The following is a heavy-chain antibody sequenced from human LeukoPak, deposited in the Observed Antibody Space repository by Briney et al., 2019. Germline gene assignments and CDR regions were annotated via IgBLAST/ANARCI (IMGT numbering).Heavy chain of an antibody. Sequence: SETLSLTCAVYGGSFSGYYWSWIRQPPGKGLEWIGEINHSGSTNYNPSLKSRVTISVDTSKNQFSLKLSSVTAADTAVYYCARGGQTYYYDSGGYKRFDPWGQGTLVTVSS. J-gene: IGHJ5*02. CDR1: GGSFSGYY. D-gene: IGHD3-22*01. CDR2: INHSGST. V-gene: IGHV4-34*01. CDR3: ARGGQTYYYDSGGYKRFDP.